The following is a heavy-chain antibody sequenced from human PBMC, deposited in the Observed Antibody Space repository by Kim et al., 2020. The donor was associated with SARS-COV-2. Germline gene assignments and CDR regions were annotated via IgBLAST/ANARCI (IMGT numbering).Heavy chain of an antibody. CDR3: ARENIPRGVSPYYYYYYGMDV. V-gene: IGHV3-30*07. J-gene: IGHJ6*02. Sequence: FTISRDNSKNTLYLQMNSLRAEDTAVYYCARENIPRGVSPYYYYYYGMDVWGQGTTVTVSS. D-gene: IGHD2-2*02.